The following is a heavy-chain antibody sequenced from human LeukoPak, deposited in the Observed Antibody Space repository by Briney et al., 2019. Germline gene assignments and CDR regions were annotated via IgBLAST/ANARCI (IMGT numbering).Heavy chain of an antibody. CDR1: GFTFSSYA. J-gene: IGHJ4*02. CDR3: AKWNDFWSGYYLDY. V-gene: IGHV3-23*01. CDR2: ISGSGGST. D-gene: IGHD3-3*01. Sequence: GGSLRLSCAASGFTFSSYAMSWVRQAPGKGLEWVSAISGSGGSTYYADSVKGRFTISRDNSKNTLYLQMNSLRAEDTAVYYCAKWNDFWSGYYLDYWGLGTLVTVSS.